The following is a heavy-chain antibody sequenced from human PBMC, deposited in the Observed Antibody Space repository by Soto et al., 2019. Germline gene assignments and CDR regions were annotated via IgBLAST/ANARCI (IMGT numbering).Heavy chain of an antibody. D-gene: IGHD6-13*01. V-gene: IGHV3-9*01. J-gene: IGHJ4*02. CDR3: AKDKVHGIAAAGFDY. Sequence: GKGLERVSDISRNSSTICYADSVKGRFTISRDNAKNSLYLQMNSLRAEDTALYYCAKDKVHGIAAAGFDYWGQGTLVTVSS. CDR2: ISRNSSTI.